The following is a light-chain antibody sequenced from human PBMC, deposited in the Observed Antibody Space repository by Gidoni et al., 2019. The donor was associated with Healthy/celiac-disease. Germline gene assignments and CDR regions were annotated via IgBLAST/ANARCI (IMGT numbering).Light chain of an antibody. CDR1: QSISSW. CDR2: KAS. CDR3: QQYNSYRT. J-gene: IGKJ1*01. Sequence: DIQMTPSPSTLSASVGDRVPIPCRASQSISSWLAWYQQKPGKAPKLLIYKASSLESGVPSRFSGSGSGTEFTLTISSLQPDDFATYYCQQYNSYRTFGQGTKVEIK. V-gene: IGKV1-5*03.